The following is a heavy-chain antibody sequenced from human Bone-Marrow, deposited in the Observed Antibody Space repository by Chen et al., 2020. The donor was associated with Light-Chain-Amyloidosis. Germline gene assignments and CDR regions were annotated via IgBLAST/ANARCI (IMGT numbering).Heavy chain of an antibody. D-gene: IGHD5-12*01. CDR3: ARRRDGYNFDY. V-gene: IGHV5-51*01. Sequence: EVQLEQSGPEVKKPGESLKISCKGSGYTFPNYWIGWVRQMPGKGLEWMGYIYPDYSDARYSPSFEGQVTISADKSITTASLQWRSLKASDTAMYYCARRRDGYNFDYWGQGTLVTVSS. J-gene: IGHJ4*02. CDR1: GYTFPNYW. CDR2: IYPDYSDA.